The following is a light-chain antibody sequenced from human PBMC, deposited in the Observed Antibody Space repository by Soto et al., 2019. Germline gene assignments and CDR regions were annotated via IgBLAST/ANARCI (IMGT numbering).Light chain of an antibody. CDR1: QSVSSN. CDR3: QKYNNWPNT. J-gene: IGKJ5*01. CDR2: GAS. Sequence: EIVMTQSPATLSVSPGERATLSCRASQSVSSNLAWYQQKPGQAPRLLIYGASTRATGIPARFSGSGSGTEFTLTISSLQSEDFAVYYCQKYNNWPNTFGQGTRLEIK. V-gene: IGKV3-15*01.